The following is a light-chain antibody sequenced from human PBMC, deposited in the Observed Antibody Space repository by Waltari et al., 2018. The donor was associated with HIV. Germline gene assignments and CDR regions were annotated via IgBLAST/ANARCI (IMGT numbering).Light chain of an antibody. J-gene: IGLJ2*01. V-gene: IGLV2-8*01. CDR1: NHDIAASKF. CDR3: SSDGGTSAGVSRKFYVS. Sequence: QSALTQPPSASGSPGPSVTIPCTGTNHDIAASKFVPLYQQPPGKPPRILLFAVNKRPPGVPSRFSGSNSWNTSSLTVSGLQAEDEATYYCSSDGGTSAGVSRKFYVSFGGGTKLTVL. CDR2: AVN.